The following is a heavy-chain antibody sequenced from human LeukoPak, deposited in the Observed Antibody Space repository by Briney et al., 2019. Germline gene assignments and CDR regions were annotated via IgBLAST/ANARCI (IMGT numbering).Heavy chain of an antibody. CDR1: GGSSSHYY. Sequence: SETLSLTCAVYGGSSSHYYWSWIRQSPGMGLEWIGEINDSGTINYNPSLMSRVPISLDKSKNQFSLRLSSATAADTAVYYCARRWNYGRNYYIDVWGKGATVSVSS. CDR3: ARRWNYGRNYYIDV. D-gene: IGHD1-7*01. CDR2: INDSGTI. J-gene: IGHJ6*03. V-gene: IGHV4-34*01.